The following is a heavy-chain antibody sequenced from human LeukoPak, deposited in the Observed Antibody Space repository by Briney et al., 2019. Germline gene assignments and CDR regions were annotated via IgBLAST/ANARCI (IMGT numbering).Heavy chain of an antibody. D-gene: IGHD6-19*01. Sequence: GGSLRLSCAASGFTFSSYEMNWVRQAPGKGLEWVSYISSGSTIYDADSVKGRFTISRDNAKNSLYLQMNSLRAEDTAVYYCARESIAVAGAPFDYWGQGTLVTASS. CDR3: ARESIAVAGAPFDY. J-gene: IGHJ4*02. CDR2: ISSGSTI. V-gene: IGHV3-48*03. CDR1: GFTFSSYE.